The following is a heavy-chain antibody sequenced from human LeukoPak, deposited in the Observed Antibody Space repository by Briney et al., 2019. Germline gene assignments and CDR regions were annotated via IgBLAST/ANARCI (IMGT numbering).Heavy chain of an antibody. J-gene: IGHJ4*02. V-gene: IGHV4-34*01. CDR3: ARVQIQGEFGY. CDR1: GGSFSGYY. D-gene: IGHD3-16*01. CDR2: INHSGST. Sequence: SETLSLTCAVYGGSFSGYYWSWIRQPPGKGLEWIGEINHSGSTNYNPSLKSRVTISVDTSKNQFSLKLSSVTAADTAVYYCARVQIQGEFGYLGQGTLVTVSS.